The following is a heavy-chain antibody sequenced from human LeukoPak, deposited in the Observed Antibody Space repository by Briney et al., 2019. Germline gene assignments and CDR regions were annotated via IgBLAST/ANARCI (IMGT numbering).Heavy chain of an antibody. D-gene: IGHD1-26*01. Sequence: ASVKVSCKASGYTFTSYGIGWVRQAPGQGLGWMGWISAYNGNTNYAQKLQGRVTMTTDTSTSTAYMELRSLRSDDTAVYYCARPIVGATNWFDPWGQGTLVTVSS. CDR2: ISAYNGNT. CDR3: ARPIVGATNWFDP. J-gene: IGHJ5*02. CDR1: GYTFTSYG. V-gene: IGHV1-18*01.